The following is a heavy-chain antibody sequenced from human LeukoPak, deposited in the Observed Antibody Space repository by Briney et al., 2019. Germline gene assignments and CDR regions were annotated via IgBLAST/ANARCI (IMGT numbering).Heavy chain of an antibody. CDR1: GGPISSGGYY. CDR3: ARVLQPSTYHYGMDV. CDR2: IYSGGNT. Sequence: SQTLSLTCTVSGGPISSGGYYWNWIRQHPGKGLEWIGYIYSGGNTYYNPSLKSRVSMSVDTSKNQFSLKLSSVTAADTAVYYCARVLQPSTYHYGMDVWGQGTTVTVSS. V-gene: IGHV4-31*03. D-gene: IGHD3-10*01. J-gene: IGHJ6*02.